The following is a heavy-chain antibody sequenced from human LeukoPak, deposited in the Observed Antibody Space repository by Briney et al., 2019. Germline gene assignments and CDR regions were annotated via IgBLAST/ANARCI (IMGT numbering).Heavy chain of an antibody. Sequence: KASETLSLTCAVSGGSISSSNWWSWVRQPPGKGLEWIGEIYHSGSTNYNPSLKSRVTISVDTSKKQFSLKLSSVTAADTAVYYCARGRPDGSGSYYKFDPWGQGTLVTVSS. D-gene: IGHD3-10*01. CDR2: IYHSGST. V-gene: IGHV4-4*02. J-gene: IGHJ5*02. CDR3: ARGRPDGSGSYYKFDP. CDR1: GGSISSSNW.